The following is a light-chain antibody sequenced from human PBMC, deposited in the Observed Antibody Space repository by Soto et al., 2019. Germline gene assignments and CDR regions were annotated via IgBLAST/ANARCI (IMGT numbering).Light chain of an antibody. CDR2: DAS. V-gene: IGKV1-5*01. CDR1: QTISTW. J-gene: IGKJ1*01. CDR3: QQYTNTNNPWM. Sequence: DIQVTQSPPTLSASVGDRVTITFRAIQTISTWMAWYQQKPGKAPKLHVYDASTLQSGVASRFSGSGSGTEFTLIISGLQPDDSATYYCQQYTNTNNPWMFGQGTKVDIK.